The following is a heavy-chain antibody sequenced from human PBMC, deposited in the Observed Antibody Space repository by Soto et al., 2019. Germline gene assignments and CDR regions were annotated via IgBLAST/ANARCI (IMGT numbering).Heavy chain of an antibody. Sequence: GGSLRLSCAASGFTFSSYAMSWVRQAPGKGLEWVSTLSGGADSTYYADSVKGRFTISRDNTKNSLYLQMNSLRAEDTAAYYCAKTGHFTTHINCLDPWGQGTLVTVSS. J-gene: IGHJ5*02. CDR1: GFTFSSYA. CDR3: AKTGHFTTHINCLDP. CDR2: LSGGADST. D-gene: IGHD1-26*01. V-gene: IGHV3-23*01.